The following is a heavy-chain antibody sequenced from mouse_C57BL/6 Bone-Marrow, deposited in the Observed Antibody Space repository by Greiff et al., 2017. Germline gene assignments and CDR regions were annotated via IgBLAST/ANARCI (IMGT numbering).Heavy chain of an antibody. CDR2: IYPAVGDT. V-gene: IGHV1-80*01. Sequence: QVQLQQSGAELVRPGASVKISCTASGFEFRSYWMNWVKQRPGKGLEWIGQIYPAVGDTKYNGKFKGKATLTADKSSSTAYMQLSSLTSEDSAVYFCAGGFDSSTFAFWGQGTLVTVAA. J-gene: IGHJ3*01. D-gene: IGHD1-1*01. CDR1: GFEFRSYW. CDR3: AGGFDSSTFAF.